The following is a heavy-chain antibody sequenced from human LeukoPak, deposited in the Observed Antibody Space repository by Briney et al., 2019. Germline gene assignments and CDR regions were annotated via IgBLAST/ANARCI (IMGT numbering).Heavy chain of an antibody. CDR1: GGSISSSSYY. J-gene: IGHJ5*02. CDR3: ARRLGYYYGSGASSGMGFDP. D-gene: IGHD3-10*01. CDR2: IYYSGST. V-gene: IGHV4-39*01. Sequence: KPSETLSLTCTLSGGSISSSSYYWGWIRQPPGKGQEWIGSIYYSGSTCYNPSLKNQVTISVDTSTIQFSLKLSSVTPADTAVYYCARRLGYYYGSGASSGMGFDPWGQGTLVTVSS.